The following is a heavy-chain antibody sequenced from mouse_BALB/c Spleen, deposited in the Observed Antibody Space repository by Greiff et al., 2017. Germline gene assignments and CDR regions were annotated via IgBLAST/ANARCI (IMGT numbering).Heavy chain of an antibody. V-gene: IGHV14-3*02. Sequence: VQLKESGAELVKPGASVKLSCTASGFNIKDTYMHWVKQRPEQGLEWIGRIDPANGNTKYDPKFQGKATITADTSSNTAYLQLSSLTSEDTAVYYCARREYGYYYAMDYWGQGTSVTVSS. CDR1: GFNIKDTY. J-gene: IGHJ4*01. D-gene: IGHD2-10*02. CDR2: IDPANGNT. CDR3: ARREYGYYYAMDY.